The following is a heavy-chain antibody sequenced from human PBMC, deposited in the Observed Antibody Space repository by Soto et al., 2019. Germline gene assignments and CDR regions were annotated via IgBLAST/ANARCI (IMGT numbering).Heavy chain of an antibody. J-gene: IGHJ4*02. CDR3: ARPANTVADHFDL. D-gene: IGHD4-17*01. CDR1: GYTFTIYW. V-gene: IGHV5-51*01. CDR2: IYPSDSDT. Sequence: PGESLKISSQVSGYTFTIYWIGWVRQMPGKGLEWMGIIYPSDSDTRYSPSFQGQVTISADQSINTAYLQWDSLKASDTAIYYCARPANTVADHFDLWGQGTPVTSPQ.